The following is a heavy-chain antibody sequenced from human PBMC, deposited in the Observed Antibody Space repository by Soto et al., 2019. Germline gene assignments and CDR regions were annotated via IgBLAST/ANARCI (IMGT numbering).Heavy chain of an antibody. CDR1: GLTFSNAW. J-gene: IGHJ1*01. Sequence: PAGSLRLSCGASGLTFSNAWVKWGGRAPGKGREWVGRIKSKTDGGTTDYAAPVKGRFTISRDDSKNTLYLQMNSLKTEDTAGYYCTTDHYRGGIAAAGKEVLHWGQGTLVTVSP. V-gene: IGHV3-15*07. D-gene: IGHD6-13*01. CDR3: TTDHYRGGIAAAGKEVLH. CDR2: IKSKTDGGTT.